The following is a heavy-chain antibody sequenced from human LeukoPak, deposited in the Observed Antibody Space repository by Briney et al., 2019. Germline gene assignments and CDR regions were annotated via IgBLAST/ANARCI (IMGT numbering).Heavy chain of an antibody. CDR2: ISSSGSTI. Sequence: TGGSLRLSCAASGFTFSSYEMNWVRQAPGKGLERVSDISSSGSTIYYADPVKGRFTLSRDNAKHSLYLQMNSLRAEDTAVYYCAKLGITMIGGVWGKGTTVTISS. CDR3: AKLGITMIGGV. J-gene: IGHJ6*04. D-gene: IGHD3-10*02. CDR1: GFTFSSYE. V-gene: IGHV3-48*03.